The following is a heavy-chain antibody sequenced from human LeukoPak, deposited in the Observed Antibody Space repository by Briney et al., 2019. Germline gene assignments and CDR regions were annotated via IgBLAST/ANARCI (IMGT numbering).Heavy chain of an antibody. CDR3: ARTTKCSFDI. CDR1: GFTFSDYW. CDR2: IKHDASEK. J-gene: IGHJ3*02. V-gene: IGHV3-7*04. Sequence: GGSLPVSCVASGFTFSDYWMSWVRQAPGKGLEWVAHIKHDASEKYYVDSVKGRFTISRDNAKYSLYLPMNSLRSEDTAVYYCARTTKCSFDIWGQRTMV. D-gene: IGHD1-14*01.